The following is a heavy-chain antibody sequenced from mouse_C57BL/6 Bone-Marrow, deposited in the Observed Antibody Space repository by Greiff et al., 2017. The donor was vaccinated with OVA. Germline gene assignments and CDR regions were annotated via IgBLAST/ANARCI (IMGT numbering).Heavy chain of an antibody. D-gene: IGHD1-1*01. Sequence: EVKLVESGGDLVKPGGSLKLSCAASGFTFSSYGMSWVRQTPDKRLEWVATISSGGSYTYYPDSVKGRFTISRDNAKNTLYLQMSSLKSEDTAMYYCARPYGAMDYWGQGTSVTVSS. CDR2: ISSGGSYT. V-gene: IGHV5-6*02. CDR3: ARPYGAMDY. J-gene: IGHJ4*01. CDR1: GFTFSSYG.